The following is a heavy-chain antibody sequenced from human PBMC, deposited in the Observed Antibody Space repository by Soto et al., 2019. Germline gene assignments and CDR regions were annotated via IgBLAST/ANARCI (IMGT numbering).Heavy chain of an antibody. CDR3: ARGIQDRDSDFDY. CDR1: CGSVSSGSYY. J-gene: IGHJ4*02. V-gene: IGHV4-61*01. D-gene: IGHD5-18*01. CDR2: IYYSGST. Sequence: QVQLQESGPGLVKPSETLSLTCTVSCGSVSSGSYYWSWMRQPPGKCLEWIGYIYYSGSTNYNPSLKSRVAISVDTSKNQFSLKLSAVTAADTAVYYCARGIQDRDSDFDYWGQGTLVTVSS.